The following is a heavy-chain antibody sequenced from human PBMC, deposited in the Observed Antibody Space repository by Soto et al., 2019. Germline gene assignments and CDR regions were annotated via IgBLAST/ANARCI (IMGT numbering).Heavy chain of an antibody. V-gene: IGHV4-30-2*01. J-gene: IGHJ5*02. D-gene: IGHD2-15*01. CDR2: IYHSGST. CDR1: GGSISSGGYS. Sequence: KTSETLSLTCAVSGGSISSGGYSWSWIRQPPGKGLEWIGYIYHSGSTYYNPSLKSRVTISVDRSKNQFSLKLSSVTAADTAVYYCARPVRYCSGGSCYSGWFDPWGQGTLVTVSS. CDR3: ARPVRYCSGGSCYSGWFDP.